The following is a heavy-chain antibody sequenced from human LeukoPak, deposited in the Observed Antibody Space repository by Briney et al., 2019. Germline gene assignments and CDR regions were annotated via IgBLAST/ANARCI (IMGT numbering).Heavy chain of an antibody. CDR2: ITVSGGGT. Sequence: GGSLRLSCATSGFTFSSYAMSWVRQAPGKGLEWVSAITVSGGGTYYADSVKGRFTISRDNSKNTPFLQMNSLRAEDTAVYYCARRIDWSHDYWGQGTLVTVSS. J-gene: IGHJ4*02. CDR3: ARRIDWSHDY. V-gene: IGHV3-23*01. CDR1: GFTFSSYA. D-gene: IGHD3-9*01.